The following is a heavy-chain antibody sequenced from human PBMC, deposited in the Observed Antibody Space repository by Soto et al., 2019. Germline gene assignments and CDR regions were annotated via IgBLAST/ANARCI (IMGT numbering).Heavy chain of an antibody. Sequence: QVQLMQSGAEVKKPGASVNISCKASVHTLKFYGISWVRLAPGQGLEWMGWISGYNGKTNYAQRFQGRATMTADTPASTAYLELRGLRSDDTAVYYCARDYYDSSGYLGDWGQGTLVTVSS. CDR1: VHTLKFYG. CDR2: ISGYNGKT. D-gene: IGHD3-22*01. CDR3: ARDYYDSSGYLGD. V-gene: IGHV1-18*01. J-gene: IGHJ4*02.